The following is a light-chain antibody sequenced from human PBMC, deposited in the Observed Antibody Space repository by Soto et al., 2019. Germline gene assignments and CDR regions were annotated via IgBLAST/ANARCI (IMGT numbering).Light chain of an antibody. CDR1: KLGDKY. Sequence: SYELTQSPSVSVSPGQAASITCSGDKLGDKYACWYQQKPGQSPVQVIYQDSKRPSGIPERFSGSNSGNTATLTISGTQAMDEADYDCQAWDSSTAGVVFGGGTKLTVL. J-gene: IGLJ2*01. CDR3: QAWDSSTAGVV. CDR2: QDS. V-gene: IGLV3-1*01.